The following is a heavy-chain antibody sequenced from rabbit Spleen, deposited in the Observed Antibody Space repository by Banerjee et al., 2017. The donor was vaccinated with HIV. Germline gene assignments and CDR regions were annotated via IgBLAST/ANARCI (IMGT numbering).Heavy chain of an antibody. D-gene: IGHD8-1*01. Sequence: QSLEESGGGLVHQAGSLALICIASGFSFSSSDSICWVRQDPGKGLEWISCIAGSSSGFTYSATWAKGRFTISKTSSTTVTLQMTSLTAADTATYFCARDTGSSFSSYGMDLWGQGTLVTVS. CDR2: IAGSSSGFT. J-gene: IGHJ6*01. V-gene: IGHV1S40*01. CDR1: GFSFSSSDS. CDR3: ARDTGSSFSSYGMDL.